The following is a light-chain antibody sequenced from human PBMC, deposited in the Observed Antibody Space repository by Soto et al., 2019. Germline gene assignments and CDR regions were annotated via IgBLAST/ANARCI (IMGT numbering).Light chain of an antibody. V-gene: IGLV2-14*01. Sequence: QSALTQPSSLSGSPGQSITISCTGTISDVGGYNYVSWYQQLPGKAPKLMIYDVSDRPSGVSNRFSGSKSGNTASLTISGLQAEDEADYYCSSYTSSRLYVFGTGTKVTVL. CDR3: SSYTSSRLYV. CDR1: ISDVGGYNY. CDR2: DVS. J-gene: IGLJ1*01.